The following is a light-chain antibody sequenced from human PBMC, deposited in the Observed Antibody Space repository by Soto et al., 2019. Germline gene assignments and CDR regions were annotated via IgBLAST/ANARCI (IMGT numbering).Light chain of an antibody. CDR1: SSDFGSYKF. Sequence: QSALTQPASVSGSPGQSVTISCTGTSSDFGSYKFVSWYQHHPGKVPKVIIYETSKRPSGVSDRFSGSKSGNTASLTISGLQAEDEADYFCTSPTPGSLYVFGTGTKGTV. V-gene: IGLV2-14*02. J-gene: IGLJ1*01. CDR2: ETS. CDR3: TSPTPGSLYV.